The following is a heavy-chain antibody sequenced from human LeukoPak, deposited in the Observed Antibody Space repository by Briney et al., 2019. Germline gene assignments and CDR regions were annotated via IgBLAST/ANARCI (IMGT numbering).Heavy chain of an antibody. V-gene: IGHV3-7*01. CDR3: ARDGVASEVYFDY. CDR1: GYTLSRYW. J-gene: IGHJ4*02. D-gene: IGHD3-10*01. Sequence: GGSLRLSCAPSGYTLSRYWTSWVRHAPGEGREWVANIKQDGSEKYYVDPEKGRFPISRDNAKNSLYLKMTSLRAEETAVYYCARDGVASEVYFDYWGQRALVTASS. CDR2: IKQDGSEK.